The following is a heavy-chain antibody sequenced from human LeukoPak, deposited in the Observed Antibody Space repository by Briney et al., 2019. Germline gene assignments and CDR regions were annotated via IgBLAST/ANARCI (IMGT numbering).Heavy chain of an antibody. V-gene: IGHV4-30-2*01. CDR3: ARDHGSGSYWRGWFDP. J-gene: IGHJ5*02. CDR1: GGSISCGGYS. CDR2: IYHSGCT. D-gene: IGHD3-10*01. Sequence: SETLSLNSAVSGGSISCGGYSWSWIRQPPGKGLVRIGYIYHSGCTYYNPSLKSRVTISVDRSKNQFTLKLSSVTAADTAVYHCARDHGSGSYWRGWFDPWGQGTLVTVSS.